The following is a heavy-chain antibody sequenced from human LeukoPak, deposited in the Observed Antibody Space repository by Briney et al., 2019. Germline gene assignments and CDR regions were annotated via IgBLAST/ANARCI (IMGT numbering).Heavy chain of an antibody. J-gene: IGHJ6*03. CDR3: ARDPLGYCSSTSCHKTDYYYYMDV. D-gene: IGHD2-2*01. V-gene: IGHV3-33*01. Sequence: PGSALRLSRVASGFRFSYHGMHGLRPAPAREVAWVAVIWIVWSYDHLTDFVKGRFTITRDNSKNTLFLQLNSLRPEDTAVYYCARDPLGYCSSTSCHKTDYYYYMDVWGKGTTVTVSS. CDR1: GFRFSYHG. CDR2: IWIVWSYD.